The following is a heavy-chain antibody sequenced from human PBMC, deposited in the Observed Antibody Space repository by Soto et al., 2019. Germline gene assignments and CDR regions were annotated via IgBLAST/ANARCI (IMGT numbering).Heavy chain of an antibody. CDR2: ISYDGSNK. J-gene: IGHJ4*02. D-gene: IGHD3-22*01. CDR3: ARDRYPYDSSGPWYFDY. Sequence: GGSLRLSCAASGFTFSSYAMHWVRQAPGKGLEWVAVISYDGSNKYYADSVKGRFTISRDNSKNTLYLQMNSLRAEDTAVYYCARDRYPYDSSGPWYFDYWGQGTLVTVSS. V-gene: IGHV3-30-3*01. CDR1: GFTFSSYA.